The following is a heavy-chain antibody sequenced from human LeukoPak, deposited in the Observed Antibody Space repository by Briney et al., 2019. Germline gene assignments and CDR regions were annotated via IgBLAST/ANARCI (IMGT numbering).Heavy chain of an antibody. D-gene: IGHD3-22*01. Sequence: GASVKVSRKASGYTFTTYDINWVRQAAGQGPEWMGWMNPNSGNTGYAQKFQGRVSITRDTAITTAYMELSSLTSEDTAIYYCARRSDYYDSSAYIYWGQGTLVTVSS. CDR1: GYTFTTYD. V-gene: IGHV1-8*03. J-gene: IGHJ4*02. CDR3: ARRSDYYDSSAYIY. CDR2: MNPNSGNT.